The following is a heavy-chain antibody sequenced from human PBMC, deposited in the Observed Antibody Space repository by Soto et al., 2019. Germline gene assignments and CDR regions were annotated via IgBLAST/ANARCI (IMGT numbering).Heavy chain of an antibody. V-gene: IGHV3-23*01. CDR2: IGGTGQYT. Sequence: EVQLLETGGGLVQPGGSLRLSCTASGFTFQNFVINWVRQAPGKGLEWVSIIGGTGQYTYYADSVRGRFTFSRDNSENTVYLEMNSLRAEDMAIYFCAKGGTSHIYGIDVWGPGTTVIVSS. CDR1: GFTFQNFV. CDR3: AKGGTSHIYGIDV. D-gene: IGHD2-2*01. J-gene: IGHJ6*02.